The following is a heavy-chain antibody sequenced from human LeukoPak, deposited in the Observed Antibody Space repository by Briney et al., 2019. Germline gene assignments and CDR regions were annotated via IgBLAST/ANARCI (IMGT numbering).Heavy chain of an antibody. J-gene: IGHJ5*02. Sequence: SETLSLTCTVSGGSISSYYWSWIRQPPGKGLEWIGEINHSGSTNYNPSLKSRVTISVDTSKNQFSLKLSSVTAADTAVYYCARGLNRSGGWGVIRPNWFDPWGQGTLVTVSS. D-gene: IGHD3-10*01. CDR1: GGSISSYY. CDR3: ARGLNRSGGWGVIRPNWFDP. V-gene: IGHV4-34*01. CDR2: INHSGST.